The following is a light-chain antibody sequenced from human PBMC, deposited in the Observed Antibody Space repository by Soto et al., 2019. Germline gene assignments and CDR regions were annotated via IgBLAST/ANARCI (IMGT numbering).Light chain of an antibody. CDR3: QPFYSYPLP. CDR2: AAS. Sequence: DIQLTQSPSFLSASVGDRISVTCRASQVINEYLVWFQQKPGKAPRLLFHAASMLQSGVTSRFSGRGYGTEFNLPINGLQPEDFAPYYCQPFYSYPLPFGGGTKVEIK. V-gene: IGKV1-9*01. CDR1: QVINEY. J-gene: IGKJ4*01.